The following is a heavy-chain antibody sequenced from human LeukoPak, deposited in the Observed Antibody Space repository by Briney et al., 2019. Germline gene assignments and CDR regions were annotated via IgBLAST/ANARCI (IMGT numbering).Heavy chain of an antibody. V-gene: IGHV4-30-4*01. J-gene: IGHJ4*02. D-gene: IGHD3-22*01. CDR2: IYYSGST. CDR3: ARTLSGYYTQTFDY. CDR1: GGSIRSGDFY. Sequence: SQTLSLTCTVSGGSIRSGDFYWSWIRQPPGKGLEWIGYIYYSGSTYYNPSLKSRVTISVDTSKNQFSLKLSSVTAADTAVYYCARTLSGYYTQTFDYWGQGTLVTVSS.